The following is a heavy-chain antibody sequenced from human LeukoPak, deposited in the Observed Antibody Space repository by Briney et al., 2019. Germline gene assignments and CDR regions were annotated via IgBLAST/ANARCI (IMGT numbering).Heavy chain of an antibody. CDR1: GFTFSSYS. CDR3: ARDPGIPYYYDSSGYYSDY. J-gene: IGHJ4*02. V-gene: IGHV3-21*01. CDR2: ISSSSSYI. D-gene: IGHD3-22*01. Sequence: PGGSLRLSCAASGFTFSSYSMNWVRQAPGKGLEWVSSISSSSSYIYYADSVKGRFTISRDNAKNSLYLQMNSLRAEDTAVYYCARDPGIPYYYDSSGYYSDYWGQGTLVTVSS.